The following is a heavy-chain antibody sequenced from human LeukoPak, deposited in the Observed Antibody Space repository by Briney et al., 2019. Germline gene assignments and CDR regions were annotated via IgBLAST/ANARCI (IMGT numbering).Heavy chain of an antibody. D-gene: IGHD3-9*01. CDR1: GFTFSAYG. V-gene: IGHV3-30*02. Sequence: GGSLRLSCTASGFTFSAYGMHWVRQAPGKGLEWVAFIWFNGSNRKYADSVKGRFTVSRDNANNTLYLQMNSLRAEDTAVYYCAREGHRRGYFDWLSYFDYWGQGTLVTVSS. CDR2: IWFNGSNR. J-gene: IGHJ4*02. CDR3: AREGHRRGYFDWLSYFDY.